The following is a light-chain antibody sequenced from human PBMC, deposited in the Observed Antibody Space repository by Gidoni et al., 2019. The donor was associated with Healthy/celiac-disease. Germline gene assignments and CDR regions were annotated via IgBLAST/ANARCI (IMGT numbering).Light chain of an antibody. CDR3: QQSYSTPWT. J-gene: IGKJ1*01. CDR2: AAS. CDR1: QSISSY. Sequence: DIQMTQSPSSLSASVGDIVTITCRASQSISSYLNWYQQNPGKAPKLLIYAASSLQSGVPSRFSGSGSGTDFTLTISSLQPEDFATYYCQQSYSTPWTFGQGTKVEIK. V-gene: IGKV1-39*01.